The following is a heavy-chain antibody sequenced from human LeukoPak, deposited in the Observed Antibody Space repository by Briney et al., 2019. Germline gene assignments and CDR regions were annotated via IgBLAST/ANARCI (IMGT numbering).Heavy chain of an antibody. CDR2: ISYDGSNK. Sequence: PGGSLRLSCAASGFTFSSYAMHWVRQAPGKGLEWVAVISYDGSNKYYADSVKGRFTISRDNSKNTLYLQMNSLRAEDTAVYYCARDSHYYYYGMDVWGQGTTVTVSS. CDR3: ARDSHYYYYGMDV. J-gene: IGHJ6*02. CDR1: GFTFSSYA. V-gene: IGHV3-30-3*01.